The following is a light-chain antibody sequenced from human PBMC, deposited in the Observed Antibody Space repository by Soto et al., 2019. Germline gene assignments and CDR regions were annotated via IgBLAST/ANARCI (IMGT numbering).Light chain of an antibody. J-gene: IGKJ4*01. Sequence: EIVLRQCPGTLSLSTGERATLSCRASQSVNSNLAWYQQKPGQAPRLLIYGASSRATGIPDRFSGSGSGTDFTLTISRLEPEDFAVYYCQQYGSSPPLTFGGGTKVDI. CDR3: QQYGSSPPLT. CDR2: GAS. V-gene: IGKV3-20*01. CDR1: QSVNSN.